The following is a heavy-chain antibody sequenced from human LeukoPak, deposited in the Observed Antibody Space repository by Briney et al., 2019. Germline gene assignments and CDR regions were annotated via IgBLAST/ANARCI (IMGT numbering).Heavy chain of an antibody. CDR2: IKQDGSEK. J-gene: IGHJ4*02. D-gene: IGHD2-15*01. Sequence: GGSLRLSCAASGFTFSSYSMNWVRQAPGKGLEWVANIKQDGSEKYYVDSVKGRFTISRDNSKNTLYVQIKSLRADDTAVYYCAKGPRGDCSGGSRPGDSWGQGTLVTVSS. V-gene: IGHV3-7*03. CDR1: GFTFSSYS. CDR3: AKGPRGDCSGGSRPGDS.